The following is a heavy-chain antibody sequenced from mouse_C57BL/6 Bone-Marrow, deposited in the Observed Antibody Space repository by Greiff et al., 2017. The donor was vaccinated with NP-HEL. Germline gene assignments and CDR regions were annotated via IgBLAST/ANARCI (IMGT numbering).Heavy chain of an antibody. J-gene: IGHJ4*01. Sequence: LQESGAELARPGASVKLSCKASGYTFTSSGISWVKQRTGQGLEWIGEIYPRSGNTYYNEKFKGKATLTADKSASTAYMELRSLTSEDSAVYFCARERDYGSRDYAMDYWGQGTSVTVSS. CDR1: GYTFTSSG. V-gene: IGHV1-81*01. D-gene: IGHD1-1*01. CDR2: IYPRSGNT. CDR3: ARERDYGSRDYAMDY.